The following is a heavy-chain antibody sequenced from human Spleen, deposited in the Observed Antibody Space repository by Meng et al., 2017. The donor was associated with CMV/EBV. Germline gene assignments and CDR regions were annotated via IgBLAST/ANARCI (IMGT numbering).Heavy chain of an antibody. J-gene: IGHJ6*02. D-gene: IGHD6-6*01. CDR3: AKYLSIAARYGMDV. Sequence: GGSLRLSCAASGFTFSSYAMSWVRQAPGKGLEWVSVIYSGGSSTYYADSVKGRFTISRDNSKNTLYLQMNSLRAEDTAVYYWAKYLSIAARYGMDVWGQGTTVTVSS. CDR1: GFTFSSYA. CDR2: IYSGGSST. V-gene: IGHV3-23*03.